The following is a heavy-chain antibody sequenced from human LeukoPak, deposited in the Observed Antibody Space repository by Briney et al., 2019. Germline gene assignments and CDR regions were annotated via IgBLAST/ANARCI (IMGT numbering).Heavy chain of an antibody. CDR1: GGSISSNNW. V-gene: IGHV4-4*02. D-gene: IGHD6-19*01. J-gene: IGHJ4*02. CDR3: ARAARIAVARFFDY. CDR2: IYHSGNT. Sequence: SGTLSLTCAVSGGSISSNNWWSWVRQPPGKGLVWIGEIYHSGNTNYNPSLKSRVTISVDPSKNQFSLKLSSVPAADTAVYYCARAARIAVARFFDYWGQGTLVTVSS.